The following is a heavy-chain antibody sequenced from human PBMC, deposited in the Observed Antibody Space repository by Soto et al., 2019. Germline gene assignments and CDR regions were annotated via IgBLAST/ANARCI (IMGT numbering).Heavy chain of an antibody. D-gene: IGHD3-22*01. CDR3: ARWPYYDSSGYYYYGMDV. J-gene: IGHJ6*02. Sequence: SETLSLTCTVSGGSISSGGYYWSWIRQHPGKGLEWIGYIYYSGSTYYNPSLKSRVTISVDTSKNQFSLKLSSVTAADTAVYYCARWPYYDSSGYYYYGMDVWAQGTTVTGSS. CDR2: IYYSGST. V-gene: IGHV4-31*03. CDR1: GGSISSGGYY.